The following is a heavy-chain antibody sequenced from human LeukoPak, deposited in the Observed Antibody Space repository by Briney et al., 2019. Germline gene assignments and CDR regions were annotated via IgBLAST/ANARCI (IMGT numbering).Heavy chain of an antibody. CDR2: IDRSGSN. D-gene: IGHD5-24*01. Sequence: SETLSLTCTVSGGSISGYYWCWIRQPPGKGLECIGEIDRSGSNNYNPALKSRLTISVDTSKNQFSLKLSSVTAADTAVYYCARGSAIGLAYWGQGNLVTVSS. J-gene: IGHJ4*02. CDR1: GGSISGYY. V-gene: IGHV4-34*01. CDR3: ARGSAIGLAY.